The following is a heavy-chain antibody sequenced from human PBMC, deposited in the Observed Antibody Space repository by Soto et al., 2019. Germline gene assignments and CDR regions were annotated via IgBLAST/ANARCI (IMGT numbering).Heavy chain of an antibody. CDR3: VLRFTGAFDI. CDR2: ISRSSDSI. J-gene: IGHJ3*02. Sequence: EMQLVESGGGLVKPGGSLRLSCVVSDFTFSTYSMNWVRQVPGKGLEWVSSISRSSDSIYYADSVTGRFTISRDNAKQSLYLQMNSLRVEDTAVYYCVLRFTGAFDIWGQGTKVTVSA. D-gene: IGHD5-12*01. CDR1: DFTFSTYS. V-gene: IGHV3-21*01.